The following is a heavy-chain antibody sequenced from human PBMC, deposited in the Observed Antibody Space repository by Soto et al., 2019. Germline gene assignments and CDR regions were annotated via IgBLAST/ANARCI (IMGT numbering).Heavy chain of an antibody. CDR1: GYTFTGYY. CDR2: INPNSGGT. CDR3: ARDGVYDSSGYYPNWFDP. V-gene: IGHV1-2*04. D-gene: IGHD3-22*01. Sequence: EASVKVSCKASGYTFTGYYMHWVRQAPGQGLEWMGWINPNSGGTNYAQKFQGWVTMTRDTSISTAYMELSRLRSDDTAVYYCARDGVYDSSGYYPNWFDPWGQGTLVTVS. J-gene: IGHJ5*02.